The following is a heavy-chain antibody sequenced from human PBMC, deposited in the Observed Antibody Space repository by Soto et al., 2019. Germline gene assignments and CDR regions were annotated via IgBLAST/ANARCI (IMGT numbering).Heavy chain of an antibody. V-gene: IGHV4-34*01. CDR2: INHSGST. CDR1: GGPFSGYY. Sequence: PSETLSLTCAVYGGPFSGYYLSWIRQPPGKGLEWIGEINHSGSTNYNPSLKSRVTISVDSSKNQFSLKLSSVTAADTAVYYCARASNLIRYHFDYWGQGTLVTVST. D-gene: IGHD1-1*01. J-gene: IGHJ4*02. CDR3: ARASNLIRYHFDY.